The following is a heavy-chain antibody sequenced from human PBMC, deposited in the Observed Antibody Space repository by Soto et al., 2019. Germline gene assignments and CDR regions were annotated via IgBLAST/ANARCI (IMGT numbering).Heavy chain of an antibody. D-gene: IGHD4-17*01. Sequence: SETLSLTCTVSGGSISSGDYYWSWIRQPPGKGLEWIGYIYYSGSTYYNPSLKSRVTTSVDTSKNQFSLKLSSVTAADTAVYYCAREKYGDFHYFDYWGQGTLVTVYS. CDR1: GGSISSGDYY. CDR3: AREKYGDFHYFDY. CDR2: IYYSGST. V-gene: IGHV4-30-4*01. J-gene: IGHJ4*02.